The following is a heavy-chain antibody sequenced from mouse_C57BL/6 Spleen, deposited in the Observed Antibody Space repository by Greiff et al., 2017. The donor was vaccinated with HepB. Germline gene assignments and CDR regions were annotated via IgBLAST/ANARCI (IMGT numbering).Heavy chain of an antibody. V-gene: IGHV5-4*03. CDR1: GFTFSSYA. J-gene: IGHJ4*01. D-gene: IGHD1-1*01. Sequence: EVMLVESGGGLVKPGGSLKLSCAASGFTFSSYAMSWVRQTPEKRLEWVATISDGGSYTYYPDNVKGRFTISRDNAKNNLYLQMSHLKSEDTAMYYCAGFYYGSSLYAMDYWGQGTSVTVAS. CDR2: ISDGGSYT. CDR3: AGFYYGSSLYAMDY.